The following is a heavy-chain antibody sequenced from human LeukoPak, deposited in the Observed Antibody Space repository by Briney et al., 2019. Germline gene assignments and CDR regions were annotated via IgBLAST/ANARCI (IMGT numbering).Heavy chain of an antibody. CDR2: FDPEDGET. V-gene: IGHV1-24*01. CDR3: ATDQGEGTRLFDY. D-gene: IGHD2-2*01. CDR1: GYTLTELS. J-gene: IGHJ4*02. Sequence: ASVKVSCKVSGYTLTELSMHWVRQTPGIGLEWMGGFDPEDGETIYAQKFQGRVTMTEDTSTDTAYMELSSLRSEDTAVYYCATDQGEGTRLFDYWGQGTLVTVSS.